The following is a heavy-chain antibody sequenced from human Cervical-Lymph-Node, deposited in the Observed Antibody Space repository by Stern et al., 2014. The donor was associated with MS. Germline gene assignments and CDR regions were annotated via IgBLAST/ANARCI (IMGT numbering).Heavy chain of an antibody. CDR1: GDSLNSRSYY. D-gene: IGHD6-19*01. CDR2: VDYSGST. CDR3: AREGPASAWYYFDY. J-gene: IGHJ4*02. Sequence: QLQLQESGPGLVKPSETLSLTCTVSGDSLNSRSYYWGWIRQPPGKGLEWIGSVDYSGSTYYPPPLKSRVTISVDTSKTQFSWTLSSVTAADTAVYFCAREGPASAWYYFDYWGQGSLVTVSS. V-gene: IGHV4-39*02.